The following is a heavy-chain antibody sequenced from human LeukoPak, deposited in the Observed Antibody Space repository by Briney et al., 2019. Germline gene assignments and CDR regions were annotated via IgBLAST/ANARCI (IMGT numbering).Heavy chain of an antibody. CDR3: ARGEVVVPAAP. CDR1: GFTVSSNY. CDR2: IYSGGSI. J-gene: IGHJ5*02. D-gene: IGHD2-2*01. V-gene: IGHV3-53*01. Sequence: GGSLRLSCAASGFTVSSNYMSWVRQAPGKGLEWVSVIYSGGSIYYADSVKGRFTISRDNSKNTLYLQMNSLRAEDTAVYYCARGEVVVPAAPWGQGTLVTVSS.